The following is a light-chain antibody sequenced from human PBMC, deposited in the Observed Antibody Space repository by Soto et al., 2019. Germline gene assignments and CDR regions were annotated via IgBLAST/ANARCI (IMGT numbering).Light chain of an antibody. CDR3: QQYSSHLWT. CDR1: QSISYW. V-gene: IGKV1-5*01. CDR2: DVS. J-gene: IGKJ1*01. Sequence: DIQMTKSPSTLSASVGDRVTITCRASQSISYWLAWYQQKPGKAPNLLIYDVSNLESGVPSRFSGSASGTEFTLTISSLQPDDFATYYCQQYSSHLWTFGQGTKVDIK.